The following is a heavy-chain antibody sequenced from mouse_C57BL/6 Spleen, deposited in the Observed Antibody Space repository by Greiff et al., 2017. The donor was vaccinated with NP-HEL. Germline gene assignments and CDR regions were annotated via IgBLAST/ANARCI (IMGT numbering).Heavy chain of an antibody. V-gene: IGHV1-80*01. D-gene: IGHD2-5*01. CDR1: GYAFSSYW. Sequence: QVQLQQSGAELVKPGASVKISCKASGYAFSSYWMNWVKQRHGKGLEWIGQIYPGAGDTIYNGKFKGKATLTAAKSSSTAYMQLSSLTSEGSAVYVCAREGGYSNYDTMDYWGQGTSVTVSS. J-gene: IGHJ4*01. CDR2: IYPGAGDT. CDR3: AREGGYSNYDTMDY.